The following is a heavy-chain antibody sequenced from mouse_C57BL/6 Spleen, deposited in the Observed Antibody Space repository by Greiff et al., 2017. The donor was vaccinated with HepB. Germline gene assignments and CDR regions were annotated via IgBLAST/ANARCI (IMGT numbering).Heavy chain of an antibody. CDR3: ARRAQATAWFAY. D-gene: IGHD3-2*02. Sequence: EVQLVESGGDLVKPGGSLKLSCAASGFTFSSYGMSWVRQTPDKRLEWVATISSGGSYTYYPDSVKGRFTISRDNAKNTLYLQMSSLKSEDTAMYYCARRAQATAWFAYWGQGTLVTVSA. J-gene: IGHJ3*01. CDR1: GFTFSSYG. CDR2: ISSGGSYT. V-gene: IGHV5-6*01.